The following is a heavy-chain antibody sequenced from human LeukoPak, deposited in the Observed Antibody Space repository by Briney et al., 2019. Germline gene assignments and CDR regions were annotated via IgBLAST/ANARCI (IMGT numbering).Heavy chain of an antibody. V-gene: IGHV4-39*01. CDR2: IYYSGST. CDR3: ARRHTGDPFDY. D-gene: IGHD7-27*01. Sequence: SETLSLTCAVSGGSISSNSYYWGWIRQPPGKGLEWIGSIYYSGSTYYNPSLKSRVTISVDTSKNQFSLKLSSVTAADTAVYYCARRHTGDPFDYWGQGTLVTVSS. J-gene: IGHJ4*02. CDR1: GGSISSNSYY.